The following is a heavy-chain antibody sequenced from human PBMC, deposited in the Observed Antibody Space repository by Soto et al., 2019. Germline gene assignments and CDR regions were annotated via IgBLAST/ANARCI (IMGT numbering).Heavy chain of an antibody. V-gene: IGHV4-34*01. D-gene: IGHD6-19*01. CDR2: INHSGST. J-gene: IGHJ4*02. Sequence: WTWIRQSPGKGLEWIGEINHSGSTNYHPSLKGRVTMSVDTSKNQFSLKVTSVTAADTAVYFCARGGGSGWYCDYWGQGALVTVSS. CDR3: ARGGGSGWYCDY.